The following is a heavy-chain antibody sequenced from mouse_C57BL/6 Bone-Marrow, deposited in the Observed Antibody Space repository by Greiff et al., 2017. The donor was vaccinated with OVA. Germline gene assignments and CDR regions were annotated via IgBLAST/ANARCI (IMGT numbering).Heavy chain of an antibody. D-gene: IGHD1-2*01. Sequence: QVQLQQPGAELVKPGASVKLSCKASGYTFTSYWMQWVKQRPGQGLEWIGEIDPSDSYTNYTQKFKGKATLTVDTSSSTAYMQLSSLTSEDSAVYYCARTLLRHFDYWGQGTTLTVSS. V-gene: IGHV1-50*01. CDR2: IDPSDSYT. CDR1: GYTFTSYW. J-gene: IGHJ2*01. CDR3: ARTLLRHFDY.